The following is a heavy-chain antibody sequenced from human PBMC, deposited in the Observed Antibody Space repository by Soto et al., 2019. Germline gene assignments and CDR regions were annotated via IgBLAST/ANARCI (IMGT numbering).Heavy chain of an antibody. CDR1: GFTFSSYG. CDR2: IWYDGSNK. V-gene: IGHV3-33*01. J-gene: IGHJ4*02. D-gene: IGHD2-15*01. CDR3: ARDHPYCSGGSCYYFDY. Sequence: QVQLVESGGGVVQPGRSLRLSCAASGFTFSSYGMHWVRQAPGKGLEWVAVIWYDGSNKYYADFVKGRFTISRDNSKNTLYLQMNSLRAEDTAVYYCARDHPYCSGGSCYYFDYWGQGTLVTVSS.